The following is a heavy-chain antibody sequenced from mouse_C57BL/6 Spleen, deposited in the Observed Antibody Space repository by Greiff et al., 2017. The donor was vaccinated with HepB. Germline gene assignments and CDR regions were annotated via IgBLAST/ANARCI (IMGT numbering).Heavy chain of an antibody. CDR2: IYPGSGST. D-gene: IGHD1-1*01. Sequence: VQLQQPGAELVKPGASVKMSCKASGYTFTSYWITWVKQRPGQGLEWIGDIYPGSGSTNYNEKFKSKATLTVDTSSSTAYMQLSSLTSEDSAVYYCARIDYYGSSLYYAMDDWGQGTSVTVSS. J-gene: IGHJ4*01. V-gene: IGHV1-55*01. CDR3: ARIDYYGSSLYYAMDD. CDR1: GYTFTSYW.